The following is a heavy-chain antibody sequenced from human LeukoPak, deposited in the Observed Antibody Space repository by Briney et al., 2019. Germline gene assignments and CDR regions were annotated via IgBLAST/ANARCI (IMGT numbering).Heavy chain of an antibody. Sequence: GGPLRLSCAASGFTFSSYAMHWVRQAPGKGLEWVAVISYDGSNKYYADSVKGRFTISRDNSKNTLYLQMNSLRAEDTAVYYCAKGGEKYGYNYYFDYWGQGTLVTVSS. CDR3: AKGGEKYGYNYYFDY. V-gene: IGHV3-30-3*01. CDR1: GFTFSSYA. J-gene: IGHJ4*02. CDR2: ISYDGSNK. D-gene: IGHD5-24*01.